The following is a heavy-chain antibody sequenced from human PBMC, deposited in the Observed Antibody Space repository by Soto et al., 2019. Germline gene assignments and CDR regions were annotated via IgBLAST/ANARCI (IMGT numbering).Heavy chain of an antibody. D-gene: IGHD2-15*01. J-gene: IGHJ5*02. CDR2: VRGDNGHT. CDR1: GYTFTTHG. Sequence: QVKLVQSGAEVKKPGASVKVSCKASGYTFTTHGISWVRQVPGQGLEWMGWVRGDNGHTNYAQSLQGRVTMTTDTSTDTAYMELRSLRSDDTAVYYCARALGYCRRGTCSREGFDPWGQGTLVTVSS. V-gene: IGHV1-18*01. CDR3: ARALGYCRRGTCSREGFDP.